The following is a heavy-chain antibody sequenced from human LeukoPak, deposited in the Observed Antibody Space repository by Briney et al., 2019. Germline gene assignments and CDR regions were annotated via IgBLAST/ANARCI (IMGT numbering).Heavy chain of an antibody. V-gene: IGHV3-30-3*01. J-gene: IGHJ4*02. CDR1: GFTLSSYA. CDR3: ARDRPYYYDSSGYLGY. Sequence: GGSLRLSCAASGFTLSSYAMHWVRQAPGKGLEWVAVISYDGSNKYYADSVKGRFTISRDNSKNTLYLQMNSLRAEDTAVYYCARDRPYYYDSSGYLGYWGQGTLVTVSS. D-gene: IGHD3-22*01. CDR2: ISYDGSNK.